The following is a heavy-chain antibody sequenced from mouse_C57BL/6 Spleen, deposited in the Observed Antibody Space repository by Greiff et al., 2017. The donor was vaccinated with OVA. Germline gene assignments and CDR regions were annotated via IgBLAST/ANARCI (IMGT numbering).Heavy chain of an antibody. CDR3: ARRWDWYFDV. CDR2: ISGGGGKT. Sequence: EVKVVESGGGLVKPGGSLKLSCAASGFTFSSYTMSWVRQTPEKRLGWFATISGGGGKTYYPDSVKGRFTISSDNAKNTLYLQMSSLLSEDTALYYCARRWDWYFDVCGTGTTVTVSS. J-gene: IGHJ1*03. V-gene: IGHV5-9*01. D-gene: IGHD4-1*01. CDR1: GFTFSSYT.